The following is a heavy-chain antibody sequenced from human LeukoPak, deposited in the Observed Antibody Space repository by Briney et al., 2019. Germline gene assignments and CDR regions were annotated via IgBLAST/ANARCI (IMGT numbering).Heavy chain of an antibody. Sequence: ASVKVSCKASGYTFTSYVMHWVRQAPGQRLEWMGWIDAGNGNTKYPQEFQGRVTITRDTSASTAYMELSSLRSEDTAVYYCARGRYSGSYFYFDYWGQGTLVTVSS. CDR2: IDAGNGNT. CDR3: ARGRYSGSYFYFDY. CDR1: GYTFTSYV. V-gene: IGHV1-3*03. D-gene: IGHD1-26*01. J-gene: IGHJ4*02.